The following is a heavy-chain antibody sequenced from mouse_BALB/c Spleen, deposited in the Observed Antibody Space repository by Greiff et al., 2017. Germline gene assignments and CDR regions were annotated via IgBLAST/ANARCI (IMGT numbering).Heavy chain of an antibody. J-gene: IGHJ2*01. Sequence: EVHLVESGGGLVKPGGSLKLSCAASGFTFSDYYMYWVRQTPEKRLEWVATISDGGSYTYYPDSVKGRFTISRDNAKNNLYLQMSSLKSEDTAMYYCAREGKYGSRRYFDYWGQGTTLTVSS. CDR3: AREGKYGSRRYFDY. V-gene: IGHV5-4*02. D-gene: IGHD1-1*01. CDR1: GFTFSDYY. CDR2: ISDGGSYT.